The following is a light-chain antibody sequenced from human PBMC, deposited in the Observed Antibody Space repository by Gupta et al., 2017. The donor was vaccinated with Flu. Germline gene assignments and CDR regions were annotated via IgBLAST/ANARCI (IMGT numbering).Light chain of an antibody. CDR3: SSYTSTDTFYV. CDR2: DVT. V-gene: IGLV2-14*01. J-gene: IGLJ1*01. Sequence: QSALTQPASVSASPGQSINIPCPGTSSDVGRSNSVSWYRQDPGKAPKLIIYDVTSRPSGISSRFSGSKSGNTASLTISGLQAEDETDYYCSSYTSTDTFYVFGTGTKVTVL. CDR1: SSDVGRSNS.